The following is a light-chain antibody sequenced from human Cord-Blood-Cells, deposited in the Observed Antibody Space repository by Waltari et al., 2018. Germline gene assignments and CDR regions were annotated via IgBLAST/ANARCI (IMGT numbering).Light chain of an antibody. CDR1: SGSSNYK. CDR3: GADHGSGSNFVYV. CDR2: VATGGIVG. Sequence: QPVLTQPPSASASLGASVTLTWTLSSGSSNYKVDWYQQQPGKGPRVGVRVATGGIVGSKGDGIPDRFSVLGSGLNRYLTIKNIQEEDESDYHCGADHGSGSNFVYVFGTGTRVTVL. V-gene: IGLV9-49*01. J-gene: IGLJ1*01.